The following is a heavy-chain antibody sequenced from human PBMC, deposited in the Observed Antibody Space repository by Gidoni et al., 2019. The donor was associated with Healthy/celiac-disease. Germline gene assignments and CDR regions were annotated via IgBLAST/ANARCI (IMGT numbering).Heavy chain of an antibody. CDR3: ARVSYSNYDYFDY. Sequence: QVQLQQGGAGLLTPSETLSLTCAVYGGSFSGYYWSWIRQPPGKGLDWIGEINHSGSTNYNPSLKSRVTISVDTSKNQFSLKLSSVTAADTAVYYCARVSYSNYDYFDYWGQGTLVTVSS. V-gene: IGHV4-34*01. D-gene: IGHD4-4*01. CDR1: GGSFSGYY. CDR2: INHSGST. J-gene: IGHJ4*02.